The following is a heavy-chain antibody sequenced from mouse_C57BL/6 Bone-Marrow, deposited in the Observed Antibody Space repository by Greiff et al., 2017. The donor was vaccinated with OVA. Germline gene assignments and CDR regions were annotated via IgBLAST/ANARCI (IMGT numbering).Heavy chain of an antibody. Sequence: VKLVESGPELVKPGASVKISCKASGYAFSSSWMNWVKQRPGKGLEWIGRIYPGDGDTNYNGKFKGKATLTADKSSSTAYMQLSSLTSEDSAVYFCAREGYYSNSSWFAYWGQGTLVTVSA. V-gene: IGHV1-82*01. CDR3: AREGYYSNSSWFAY. CDR1: GYAFSSSW. CDR2: IYPGDGDT. J-gene: IGHJ3*01. D-gene: IGHD2-5*01.